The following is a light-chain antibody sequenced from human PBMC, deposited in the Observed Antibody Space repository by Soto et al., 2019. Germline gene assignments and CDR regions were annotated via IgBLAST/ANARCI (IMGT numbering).Light chain of an antibody. CDR3: AAWDDSLSGVV. CDR2: RNN. CDR1: SSNIGSNY. Sequence: QPVLAQPPSASGTRGQRVTISCSGSSSNIGSNYVYWYQQLPGTAPKLLIYRNNQRPSGVPDRFSGSKSGTSASLAISGLRSEDEADYYCAAWDDSLSGVVFGGGTKLTVL. V-gene: IGLV1-47*01. J-gene: IGLJ2*01.